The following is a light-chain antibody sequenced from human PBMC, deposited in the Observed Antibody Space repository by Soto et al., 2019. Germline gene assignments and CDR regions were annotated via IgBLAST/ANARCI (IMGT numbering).Light chain of an antibody. CDR1: QSVLYTSNNKNY. CDR2: WAS. Sequence: DVVMTQSPDSLAVSLGEWATINCKSSQSVLYTSNNKNYLAWYQVRPGQPPKLLISWASTRESGVPDRFSGSGSGTDFTLTISSLQAEDVAVYYCQQYYRSPPTFGGGTKVEIK. CDR3: QQYYRSPPT. V-gene: IGKV4-1*01. J-gene: IGKJ4*01.